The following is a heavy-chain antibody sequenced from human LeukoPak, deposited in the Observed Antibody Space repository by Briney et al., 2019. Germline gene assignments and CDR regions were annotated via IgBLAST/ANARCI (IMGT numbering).Heavy chain of an antibody. CDR2: IYTSGST. CDR3: ARDFKGDYYYYYMDV. CDR1: GGSISSGSYY. J-gene: IGHJ6*03. Sequence: SETLSLTCTVPGGSISSGSYYWSWIRQPAGKGLEWIGRIYTSGSTNYNPSLKSRVTISVDTSKNQFSLKLSSVTAADTAVYYCARDFKGDYYYYYMDVWGKGTTVTVSS. V-gene: IGHV4-61*02.